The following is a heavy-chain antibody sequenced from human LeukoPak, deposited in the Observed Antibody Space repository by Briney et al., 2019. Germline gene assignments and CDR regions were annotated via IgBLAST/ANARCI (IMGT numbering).Heavy chain of an antibody. J-gene: IGHJ4*02. CDR3: ARGKAPYYFDY. Sequence: SETLSLTCTVSGGSISSYYWSWIRQPPGKGLEWIGYIYYSGSTNYNPSLKSRVTISVDTSKNQFSLKLSSVTAADTAVYYCARGKAPYYFDYWGQGTLVTVSS. V-gene: IGHV4-59*12. CDR2: IYYSGST. CDR1: GGSISSYY.